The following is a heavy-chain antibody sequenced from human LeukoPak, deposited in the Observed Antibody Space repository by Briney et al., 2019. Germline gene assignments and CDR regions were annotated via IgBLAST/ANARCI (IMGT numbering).Heavy chain of an antibody. D-gene: IGHD4-23*01. Sequence: PSETLSLTCAVYGGSFSDYYWSWIRQPPGKGLEWIGEINHSGGTNYNPSLKSRVTISVDTSKNQFSLKLSSVTAADTAVYYCARLAVDDDFDYWGQGTLVTVFS. CDR2: INHSGGT. V-gene: IGHV4-34*01. CDR3: ARLAVDDDFDY. J-gene: IGHJ4*02. CDR1: GGSFSDYY.